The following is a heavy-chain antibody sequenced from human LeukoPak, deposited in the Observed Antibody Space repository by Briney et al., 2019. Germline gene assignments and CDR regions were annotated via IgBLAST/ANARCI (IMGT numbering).Heavy chain of an antibody. J-gene: IGHJ4*02. V-gene: IGHV3-21*01. CDR1: GFSFSSYN. CDR3: ARVGGHCTSTSCPPPDY. Sequence: GGSLRLSYAASGFSFSSYNMDWVRQAPGKGLEWVSFIDSSSRYIYQADSVKGRFTISRDNAKSSVFLQLNSLRAEDTAVYYCARVGGHCTSTSCPPPDYWGQGTLVTVSS. CDR2: IDSSSRYI. D-gene: IGHD2-2*01.